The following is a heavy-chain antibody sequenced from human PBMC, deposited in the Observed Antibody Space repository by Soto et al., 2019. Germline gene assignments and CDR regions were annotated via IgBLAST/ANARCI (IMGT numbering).Heavy chain of an antibody. V-gene: IGHV1-58*02. CDR3: AADRALRYPHHLLMDV. CDR1: GYTFTSYD. Sequence: SVKVSCKASGYTFTSYDMHWVRQARGQRLEWIGWIVVGSGNTNYAQKFQERVTITRDMSTSTAYMELSSLRSEDTAVYYCAADRALRYPHHLLMDVWGQGTTVTVSS. CDR2: IVVGSGNT. D-gene: IGHD3-9*01. J-gene: IGHJ6*02.